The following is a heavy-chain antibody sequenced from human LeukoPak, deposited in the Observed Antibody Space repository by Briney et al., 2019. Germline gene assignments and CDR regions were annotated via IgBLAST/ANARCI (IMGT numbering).Heavy chain of an antibody. CDR2: IYYSGST. Sequence: SETLSLTCTVSCGSISSSSYYWGWIRQPPGKGLEWIGSIYYSGSTYYNPSLKSRVTISVDTSKNQFSLKLSSVTAADTAVYYCARDQSIAAAGSQGYWGQGTLVTVSS. CDR1: CGSISSSSYY. D-gene: IGHD6-13*01. J-gene: IGHJ4*02. V-gene: IGHV4-39*02. CDR3: ARDQSIAAAGSQGY.